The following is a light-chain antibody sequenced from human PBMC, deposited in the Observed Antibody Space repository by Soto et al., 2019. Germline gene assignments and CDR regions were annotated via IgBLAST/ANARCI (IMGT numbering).Light chain of an antibody. V-gene: IGLV1-47*02. J-gene: IGLJ3*02. CDR2: SNN. CDR3: AAWDDNLNGWV. CDR1: SSNIGSNY. Sequence: QSALTQPPSASGTPGQRVTISCSGSSSNIGSNYVYWYQQLPGTAPKLLIYSNNQRPSGVPDRFSGSKSGTSASLAISGLRSEDEADYYCAAWDDNLNGWVFGGGTKLTVL.